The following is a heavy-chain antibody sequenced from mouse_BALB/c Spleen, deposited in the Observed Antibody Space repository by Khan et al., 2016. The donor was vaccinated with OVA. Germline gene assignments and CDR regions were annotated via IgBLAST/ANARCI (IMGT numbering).Heavy chain of an antibody. J-gene: IGHJ2*01. V-gene: IGHV1S132*01. Sequence: QVQLQQSGAELVRPGASVKLSCKTSGYIFTSYWIHWVKQRSGQGLEWIARIYPGTDNTYFNEKLKDKATLTADKSSSTAYMHLSSLKSEDSAVYFGAREEALYYFDYWGQGTTLTVSS. CDR2: IYPGTDNT. CDR1: GYIFTSYW. CDR3: AREEALYYFDY.